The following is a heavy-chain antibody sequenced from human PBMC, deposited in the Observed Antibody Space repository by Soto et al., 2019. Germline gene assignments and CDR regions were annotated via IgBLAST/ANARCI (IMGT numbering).Heavy chain of an antibody. CDR2: IYYSGST. J-gene: IGHJ4*02. V-gene: IGHV4-31*03. Sequence: QVQLLESGPGLVKPSQTLSLTCTVSGGSISSGGYYWSWIRQHPGKGLEWIGYIYYSGSTYYNPSLKSRVTISVDTSKNQFSLKLSSVTAADTAVYYCARVRYCSGGSCSRIDYWGQGTLVTVSS. CDR1: GGSISSGGYY. CDR3: ARVRYCSGGSCSRIDY. D-gene: IGHD2-15*01.